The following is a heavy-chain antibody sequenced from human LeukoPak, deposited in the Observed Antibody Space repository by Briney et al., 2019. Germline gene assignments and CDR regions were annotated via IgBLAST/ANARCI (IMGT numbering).Heavy chain of an antibody. Sequence: GGSLRLSCAASGFTFSSDVMSWVRQAPGKGLEWVSAISGSGGSTYYADSVKGRFTISRDNSKNTLYLQMNSLRAEDTAVYYCAKDQYSFGGIDAFDIWGQGTMVTVSS. CDR1: GFTFSSDV. CDR2: ISGSGGST. J-gene: IGHJ3*02. D-gene: IGHD3-10*01. V-gene: IGHV3-23*01. CDR3: AKDQYSFGGIDAFDI.